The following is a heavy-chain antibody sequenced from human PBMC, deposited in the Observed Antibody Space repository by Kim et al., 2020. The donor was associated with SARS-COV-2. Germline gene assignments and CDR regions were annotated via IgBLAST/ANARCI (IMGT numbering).Heavy chain of an antibody. Sequence: GGSLRLSCAASGFTFSSYSMNWVRQAPGKGLEWVSSISSSSSYIYYADSVKGRFTISRDNAKNSLYLQMNSLRAEDTAVYYCAIDLGGVPEVRFDPWGQGTLVTVSS. D-gene: IGHD3-10*01. J-gene: IGHJ5*02. V-gene: IGHV3-21*01. CDR3: AIDLGGVPEVRFDP. CDR1: GFTFSSYS. CDR2: ISSSSSYI.